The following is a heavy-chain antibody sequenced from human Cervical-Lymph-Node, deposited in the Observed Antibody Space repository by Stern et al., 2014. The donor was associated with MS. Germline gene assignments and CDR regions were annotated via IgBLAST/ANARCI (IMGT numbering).Heavy chain of an antibody. Sequence: LQLQESGSGLVKPSQTLSLTCAVSGGSISSGGYSCSWIRQPPGKGLEWLGTIYDVGSTYYNPSLKSRVTIAVDRSKTQFSLKLSSMTAADTAVYYCARSSTVTPNAFDIWGQGTMVTVSS. CDR1: GGSISSGGYS. CDR3: ARSSTVTPNAFDI. J-gene: IGHJ3*02. CDR2: IYDVGST. D-gene: IGHD4-17*01. V-gene: IGHV4-30-2*01.